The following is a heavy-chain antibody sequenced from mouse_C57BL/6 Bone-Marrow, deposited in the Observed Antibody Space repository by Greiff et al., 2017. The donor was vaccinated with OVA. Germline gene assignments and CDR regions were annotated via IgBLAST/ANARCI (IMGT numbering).Heavy chain of an antibody. D-gene: IGHD1-1*01. Sequence: EVQLQQSGTVLARPGASVKMSCKTSGYTFTSYWMHWVKQRPGQGLEWIGAIYPGNSDTSYNQKFKGKAKLTAGTSASTAYMELSSLTNEDSAVYYCTRPTTNVDYWGQGTTLTVSS. CDR2: IYPGNSDT. CDR3: TRPTTNVDY. CDR1: GYTFTSYW. V-gene: IGHV1-5*01. J-gene: IGHJ2*01.